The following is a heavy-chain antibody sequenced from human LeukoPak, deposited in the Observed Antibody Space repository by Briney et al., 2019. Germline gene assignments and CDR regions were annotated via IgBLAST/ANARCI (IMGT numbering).Heavy chain of an antibody. CDR1: GYTFTSYA. J-gene: IGHJ4*02. CDR2: INAGNGNT. V-gene: IGHV1-3*01. Sequence: ASVKVSCKASGYTFTSYAMHWVRQAPGQRLEWMGWINAGNGNTKYSQKFQGRVTITRDTSASTAYMELSRLTSDDAAVYYCTREPDDYFDYWGQGTLVTVSS. CDR3: TREPDDYFDY.